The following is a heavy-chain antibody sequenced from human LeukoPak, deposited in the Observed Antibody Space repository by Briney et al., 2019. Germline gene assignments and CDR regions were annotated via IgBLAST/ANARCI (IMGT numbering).Heavy chain of an antibody. Sequence: SETLSLTCTVSGGSISSGSYYWSWIRQPAGKGLEWIGRIYTSGSTNYNPSLKSRVTISVDTSKNQFSLKLSSVTAADTAVYYCARVGEDFWSGYCNWFDPWGQGTLVAVSS. CDR1: GGSISSGSYY. CDR2: IYTSGST. V-gene: IGHV4-61*02. D-gene: IGHD3-3*01. J-gene: IGHJ5*02. CDR3: ARVGEDFWSGYCNWFDP.